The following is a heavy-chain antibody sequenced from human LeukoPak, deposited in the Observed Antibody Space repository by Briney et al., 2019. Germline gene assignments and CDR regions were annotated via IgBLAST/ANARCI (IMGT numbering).Heavy chain of an antibody. CDR2: IYYSGST. V-gene: IGHV4-59*01. J-gene: IGHJ4*02. CDR1: GASISGYY. CDR3: ARTPPSDSRSYYNFDY. D-gene: IGHD3-10*01. Sequence: SETLSLTCTVSGASISGYYWSWIRQPPGKGLEWIGYIYYSGSTKYNPSLKSRVTISVDTSENQFSLKLSSVTAADTAVYYCARTPPSDSRSYYNFDYWGPGTLVTVSS.